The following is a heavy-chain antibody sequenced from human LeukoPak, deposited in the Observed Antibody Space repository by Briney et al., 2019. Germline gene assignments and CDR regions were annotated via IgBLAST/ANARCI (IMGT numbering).Heavy chain of an antibody. J-gene: IGHJ6*02. CDR2: ISSTSTYI. CDR1: GFSFSTYS. Sequence: GGSLRLSCAASGFSFSTYSMNWVRQAPGKGLEWVSSISSTSTYIYYADSVRGRFTISRDNAKNPLYLQMNSLRAEDSAVYYCARHSGIPARPRYYYYGMDVWGQGTTVIVSS. CDR3: ARHSGIPARPRYYYYGMDV. D-gene: IGHD6-6*01. V-gene: IGHV3-21*01.